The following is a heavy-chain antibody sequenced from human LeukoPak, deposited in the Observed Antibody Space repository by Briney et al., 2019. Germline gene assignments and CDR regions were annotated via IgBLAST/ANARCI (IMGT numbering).Heavy chain of an antibody. CDR2: INPNSGGT. V-gene: IGHV1-2*02. Sequence: ASVKVSCKASGYTFTSYYMHWVRQAPGQGLEWMGWINPNSGGTNYAQKFQGRVTMTRDTSISTAYMELSRLRSDDTAVYYCARGLGGSGLLIYWGQGTLVTVSS. CDR1: GYTFTSYY. D-gene: IGHD6-19*01. CDR3: ARGLGGSGLLIY. J-gene: IGHJ4*02.